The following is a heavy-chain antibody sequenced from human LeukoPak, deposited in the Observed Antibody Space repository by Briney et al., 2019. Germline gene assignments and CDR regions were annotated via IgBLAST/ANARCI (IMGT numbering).Heavy chain of an antibody. CDR2: IKQDGSEK. D-gene: IGHD3-22*01. Sequence: PGGSLRLSCVASGFTFSTYSMNWVRQAPGKGLEWVANIKQDGSEKYYVDSVKGRFTISRDNAKNSLYLQMNSLRAEDTAVYYCARRGVYYYDSSGYYYFDYWGQGTLVTVSS. J-gene: IGHJ4*02. V-gene: IGHV3-7*01. CDR3: ARRGVYYYDSSGYYYFDY. CDR1: GFTFSTYS.